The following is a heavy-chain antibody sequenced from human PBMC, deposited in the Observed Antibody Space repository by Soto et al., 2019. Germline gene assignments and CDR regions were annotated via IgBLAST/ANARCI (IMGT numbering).Heavy chain of an antibody. CDR2: IIPNFGTA. V-gene: IGHV1-69*12. J-gene: IGHJ6*02. D-gene: IGHD6-13*01. CDR3: ASGNLIAAAGTEYYGMDV. Sequence: QVQLVQSGAEVKKPGSSVKVSCKASGGTFSSYAISWVRQAPGQGLEWMGGIIPNFGTANYAQKFQGRVTITADESTSTACMERSSLRSEDTAVYYCASGNLIAAAGTEYYGMDVWGQGTTVTVSS. CDR1: GGTFSSYA.